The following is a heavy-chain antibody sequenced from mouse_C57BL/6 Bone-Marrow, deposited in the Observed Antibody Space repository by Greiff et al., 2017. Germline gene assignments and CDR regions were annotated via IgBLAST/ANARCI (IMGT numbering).Heavy chain of an antibody. CDR1: GYTFTSYW. J-gene: IGHJ3*01. Sequence: QVQLKQPGAELVKPGASVKVSCKASGYTFTSYWMHWVKQRPGQGLEWIGRIHPSDSDTNYNQKFKGKATLTVDKSSSTAYMQLSSLTSEDSAVYYCAIRYISTWFAYWGQGTLVTVSA. CDR3: AIRYISTWFAY. V-gene: IGHV1-74*01. D-gene: IGHD1-3*01. CDR2: IHPSDSDT.